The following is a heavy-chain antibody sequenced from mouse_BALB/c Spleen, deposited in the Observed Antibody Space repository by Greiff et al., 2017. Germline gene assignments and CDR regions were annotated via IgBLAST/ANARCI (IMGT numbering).Heavy chain of an antibody. Sequence: VKLVESGAELARPGASVKMSCKASGYTFTSYTMHWVKQRPGQGLEWIGYINPSSGYTNYNQKFKDKATLTADKSSSTAYMQLSSLTSEDSAVYYCARWRYDYAMDYWGQGTSVTVSS. CDR2: INPSSGYT. J-gene: IGHJ4*01. CDR3: ARWRYDYAMDY. D-gene: IGHD2-14*01. CDR1: GYTFTSYT. V-gene: IGHV1-4*01.